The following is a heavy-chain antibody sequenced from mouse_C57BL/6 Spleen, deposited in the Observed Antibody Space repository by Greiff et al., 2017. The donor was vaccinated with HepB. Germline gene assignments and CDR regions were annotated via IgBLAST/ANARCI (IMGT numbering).Heavy chain of an antibody. J-gene: IGHJ4*01. Sequence: LQESGAELVKPGASVKISCKASGYAFSSYWMNWVKQRPGKGLEWIGQIYPGDGDTNYNGKFKGKATLTADKSSSTAYMQLSSLTSEDSAVYFCARSGLPDAMDYWGQGTSVTVSS. CDR2: IYPGDGDT. CDR1: GYAFSSYW. V-gene: IGHV1-80*01. CDR3: ARSGLPDAMDY. D-gene: IGHD3-1*01.